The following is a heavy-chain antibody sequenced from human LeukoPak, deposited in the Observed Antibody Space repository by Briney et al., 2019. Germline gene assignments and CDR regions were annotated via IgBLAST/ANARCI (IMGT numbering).Heavy chain of an antibody. CDR2: IWYDGSNK. CDR3: ASSWYGYSSGWSKGTEIGY. V-gene: IGHV3-33*08. CDR1: GFTFSNYA. J-gene: IGHJ4*02. Sequence: PGGSLRLSCAASGFTFSNYAMDWVRQAPGKGLEWVAVIWYDGSNKYYADSVKGRFTISRDNSKNTLYLQMNSLRAEDTAVYYCASSWYGYSSGWSKGTEIGYWGQGTLVTVSS. D-gene: IGHD6-19*01.